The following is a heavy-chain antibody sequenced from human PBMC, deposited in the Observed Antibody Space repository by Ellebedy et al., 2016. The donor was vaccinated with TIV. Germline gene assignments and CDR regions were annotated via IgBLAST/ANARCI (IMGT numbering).Heavy chain of an antibody. CDR1: GFTFSTYS. CDR2: ISSGSSTR. D-gene: IGHD6-19*01. J-gene: IGHJ4*02. Sequence: GESLKISCAASGFTFSTYSMNWVRQARGKGLEWVSYISSGSSTRYYADSVKGRFTISRDNANNSLYLQMNSLRDEDTAAYYCARVGSGCLDYWGQGTLVTVSS. CDR3: ARVGSGCLDY. V-gene: IGHV3-48*02.